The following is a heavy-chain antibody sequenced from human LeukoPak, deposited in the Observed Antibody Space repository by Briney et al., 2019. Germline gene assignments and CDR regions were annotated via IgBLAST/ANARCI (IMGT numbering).Heavy chain of an antibody. V-gene: IGHV4-39*01. Sequence: SETLSLTCTVSGGSISSSSYYWGWIRQPPGKGLEWIGSIYYSGSTYYNPSLKSRVTISVDTPKNQFSLKLSSVTAADTAVYYCARTYYDFWSGYYRWFDPWGQGTLVTVSS. D-gene: IGHD3-3*01. CDR1: GGSISSSSYY. CDR3: ARTYYDFWSGYYRWFDP. CDR2: IYYSGST. J-gene: IGHJ5*02.